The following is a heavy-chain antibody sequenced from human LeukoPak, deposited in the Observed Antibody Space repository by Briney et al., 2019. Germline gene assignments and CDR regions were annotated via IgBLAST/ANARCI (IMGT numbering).Heavy chain of an antibody. CDR2: IYPADSDT. V-gene: IGHV5-51*01. D-gene: IGHD1-26*01. CDR1: GYSFTTYW. Sequence: GESLKISWKGSGYSFTTYWIAWVRQMPGKGLEWMGIIYPADSDTTYSPSFQGQVTISADKSINTVYLQWSSLKASDTAMYYCARGGIGGAPRSGWFDPWGQGALVTVSS. CDR3: ARGGIGGAPRSGWFDP. J-gene: IGHJ5*02.